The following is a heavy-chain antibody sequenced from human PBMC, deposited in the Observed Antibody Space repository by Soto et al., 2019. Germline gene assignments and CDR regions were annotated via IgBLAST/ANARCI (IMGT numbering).Heavy chain of an antibody. CDR2: IDPSDSYT. V-gene: IGHV5-10-1*01. CDR3: AIAPLPRRTYYYGSGSSPSYGMDV. CDR1: GYSFTSYW. D-gene: IGHD3-10*01. J-gene: IGHJ6*02. Sequence: GESLKISCKGSGYSFTSYWISWVRQMPGKGLEWMGRIDPSDSYTDYSPSFQGHVTISADKSISTAYLQWSNLKASDTAMYYCAIAPLPRRTYYYGSGSSPSYGMDVWGQGTTVTVSS.